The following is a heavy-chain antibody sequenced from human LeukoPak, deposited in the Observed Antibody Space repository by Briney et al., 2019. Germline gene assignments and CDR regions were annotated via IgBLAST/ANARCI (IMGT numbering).Heavy chain of an antibody. Sequence: GGSLRLSCAASGFSFSSYSMKWVRQAPGKGLEWVSSISSSSSYIYYADSVKGRFTISRDNAKNSLYLQMNSLRAEDTAVYYCARLTTRDFDYWGQGTLVTVSS. CDR1: GFSFSSYS. V-gene: IGHV3-21*01. D-gene: IGHD4-11*01. CDR2: ISSSSSYI. J-gene: IGHJ4*02. CDR3: ARLTTRDFDY.